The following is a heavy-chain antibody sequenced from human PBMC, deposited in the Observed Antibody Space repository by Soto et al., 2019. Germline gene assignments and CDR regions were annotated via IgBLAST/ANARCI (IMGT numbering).Heavy chain of an antibody. J-gene: IGHJ6*02. V-gene: IGHV3-21*01. CDR3: SGCSGGACHQNYGMDV. Sequence: EVHLVESGGGLVKPGGSLRLSCAVSGFTFSSCTMNWVRQAPGKGLEWVSSISPSTSHIYYADSVKGRFTISRDNARNSLFLQMNSMRADETALYYCSGCSGGACHQNYGMDVWGQGTTVTVSS. D-gene: IGHD2-15*01. CDR1: GFTFSSCT. CDR2: ISPSTSHI.